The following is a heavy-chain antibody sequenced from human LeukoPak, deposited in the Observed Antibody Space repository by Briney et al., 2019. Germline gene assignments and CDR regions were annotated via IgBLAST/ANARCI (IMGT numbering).Heavy chain of an antibody. CDR1: GFTFSSYS. Sequence: PGGSLRLSCAASGFTFSSYSMNRVRQAPGKGLEWVSYISSSSSTIYYADSVKGRFTISRDNAKNSLYLQMNSLRAEDTAVYYCARPRYSSSWFLGYWGQGTLVTVSS. V-gene: IGHV3-48*01. D-gene: IGHD6-13*01. CDR2: ISSSSSTI. J-gene: IGHJ4*02. CDR3: ARPRYSSSWFLGY.